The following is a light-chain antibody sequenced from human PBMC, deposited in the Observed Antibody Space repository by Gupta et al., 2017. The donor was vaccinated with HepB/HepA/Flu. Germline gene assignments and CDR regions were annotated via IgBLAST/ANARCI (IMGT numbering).Light chain of an antibody. V-gene: IGKV3-15*01. CDR2: GAS. CDR1: QTINSN. CDR3: QHYKHWAPVT. J-gene: IGKJ1*01. Sequence: IVITQSSVTLSVSPGERATLSGRASQTINSNLAWYKQKPGQAPGLLIYGASTRDTGIPTRFRARWGGKDLTLAINIWQTEELVGYYFQHYKHWAPVTFGQGTKVEIK.